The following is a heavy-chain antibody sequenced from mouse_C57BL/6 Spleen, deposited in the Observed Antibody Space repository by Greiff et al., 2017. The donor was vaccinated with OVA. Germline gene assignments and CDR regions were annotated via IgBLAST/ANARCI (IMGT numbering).Heavy chain of an antibody. CDR3: ARRGHSNYFDY. CDR1: GYTFTSYW. D-gene: IGHD2-5*01. Sequence: VQLQQPGAELVRPGSSVKLSCKASGYTFTSYWMHWVKQRPIQGLEWIGNIDPSDSETHYNQKFKDKATLTVDKSYSTAYMQLSSLTSEDSAVYYCARRGHSNYFDYWGQGTTLTVSS. CDR2: IDPSDSET. J-gene: IGHJ2*01. V-gene: IGHV1-52*01.